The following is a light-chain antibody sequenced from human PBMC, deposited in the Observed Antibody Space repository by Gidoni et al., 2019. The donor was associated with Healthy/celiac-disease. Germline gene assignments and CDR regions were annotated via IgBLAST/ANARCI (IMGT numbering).Light chain of an antibody. J-gene: IGLJ2*01. Sequence: QLVLTQSPSASASLGASVKLTCTLSSGHSSYAIAWHQQPPDKGPRYLMKLNSDGSHSKGDGIPDRFSGSSSGDERYLTISSLQSEDEADYYCQTWGTGIVVFGGGTKLTVL. CDR3: QTWGTGIVV. V-gene: IGLV4-69*01. CDR1: SGHSSYA. CDR2: LNSDGSH.